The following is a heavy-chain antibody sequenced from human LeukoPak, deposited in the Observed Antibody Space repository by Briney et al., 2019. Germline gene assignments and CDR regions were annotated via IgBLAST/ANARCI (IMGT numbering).Heavy chain of an antibody. CDR3: ARGSPVASGRYSIYSS. CDR2: IYGDGST. CDR1: GFTVRNYC. D-gene: IGHD3-10*01. V-gene: IGHV3-53*01. J-gene: IGHJ5*02. Sequence: GGFLRLSCAASGFTVRNYCMSWVRQAPGKGLEWVAVIYGDGSTYYADSVKGRFTISSDNLKNTLSLQMDSLRAADTAMYYCARGSPVASGRYSIYSSWGQGTLVTVSP.